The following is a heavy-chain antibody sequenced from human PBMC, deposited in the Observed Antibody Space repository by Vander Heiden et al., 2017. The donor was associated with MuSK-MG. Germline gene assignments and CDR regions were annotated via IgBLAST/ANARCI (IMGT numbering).Heavy chain of an antibody. CDR2: IDPSNSYT. CDR1: GYSFSSYW. V-gene: IGHV5-10-1*03. Sequence: EVQLVQSGAEVKKPGESLRISCKGSGYSFSSYWISWVRQMPGKGLEWMGRIDPSNSYTNYSPSFQGHVTISSDKSISTAYLQWSSLKASDTAIYYCARQGGVVPLVRGIMGDYWGQGTLVTVSS. CDR3: ARQGGVVPLVRGIMGDY. J-gene: IGHJ4*02. D-gene: IGHD3-10*01.